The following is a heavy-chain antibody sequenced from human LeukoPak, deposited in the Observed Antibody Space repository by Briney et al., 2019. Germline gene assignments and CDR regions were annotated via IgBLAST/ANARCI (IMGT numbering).Heavy chain of an antibody. CDR2: TLSGGIT. Sequence: PGGPLSPSFERLGSPAIANSLTGVPRPQGRGRRWVAVTLSGGITYYADSVKGRFTISRDNSKNTLYLQMNNLRAEDTAVYYCARDPYSSGYFDPWGQGTLVTVSS. V-gene: IGHV3-53*01. D-gene: IGHD6-19*01. J-gene: IGHJ5*02. CDR1: GSPAIANS. CDR3: ARDPYSSGYFDP.